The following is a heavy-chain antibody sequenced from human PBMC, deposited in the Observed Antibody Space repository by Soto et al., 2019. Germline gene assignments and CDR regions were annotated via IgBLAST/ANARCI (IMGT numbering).Heavy chain of an antibody. CDR1: GFTFTGYA. CDR2: ISSGGGST. CDR3: AKSQGYNLNDFNY. D-gene: IGHD1-20*01. Sequence: EVQLLESGGGLVQPGGSLRLSCVGSGFTFTGYAMNWVRQAPGKGLEWVSAISSGGGSTFYADSVRGRFTISRDNSKNTLYLQINSLRAEDTAVYYCAKSQGYNLNDFNYWGQGTLVTVSS. V-gene: IGHV3-23*01. J-gene: IGHJ4*02.